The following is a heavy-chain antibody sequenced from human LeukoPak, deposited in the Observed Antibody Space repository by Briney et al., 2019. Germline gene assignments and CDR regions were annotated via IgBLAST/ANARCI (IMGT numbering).Heavy chain of an antibody. D-gene: IGHD6-19*01. J-gene: IGHJ4*02. CDR3: AGVYSSGWYFDY. V-gene: IGHV1-2*02. CDR2: INPNSGGT. CDR1: GYTFTGYY. Sequence: ASVKVSCKASGYTFTGYYMHWVRQAPGQGLEWVGWINPNSGGTNYAQKFQGRVTMTRDTSISTAYMELSRLRSDGTAVYYCAGVYSSGWYFDYWGQGTLVTVSS.